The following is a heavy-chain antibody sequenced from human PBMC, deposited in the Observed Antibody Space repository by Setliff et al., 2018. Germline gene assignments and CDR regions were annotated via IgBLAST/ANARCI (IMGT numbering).Heavy chain of an antibody. CDR3: AQRVAWSTNWNQGWFDP. CDR2: IYWDDDK. D-gene: IGHD1-1*01. Sequence: SGPTLVNPTQTLTLTCTFSGFSLGTTGVGVGWIRQPPGRALEWLAFIYWDDDKRYSPSLKSRLTITKDTSKNQVVLTMANMDPVDTATYYCAQRVAWSTNWNQGWFDPWGPGTQVTVSS. J-gene: IGHJ5*02. V-gene: IGHV2-5*02. CDR1: GFSLGTTGVG.